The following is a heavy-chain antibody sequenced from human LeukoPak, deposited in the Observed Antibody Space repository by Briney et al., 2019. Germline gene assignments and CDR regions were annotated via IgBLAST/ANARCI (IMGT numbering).Heavy chain of an antibody. V-gene: IGHV1-18*01. CDR2: VSMYNGNT. CDR1: GHTSTKFA. D-gene: IGHD1-26*01. J-gene: IGHJ4*02. CDR3: DRGSDYGGVPFDV. Sequence: ASVKVSCQASGHTSTKFAMSWVRQAPGQGLEFMGWVSMYNGNTFYSSPLRGRVTLTTGRSTDTAHMEMRALKSDDTAVYFCDRGSDYGGVPFDVWGPGPLVTVSS.